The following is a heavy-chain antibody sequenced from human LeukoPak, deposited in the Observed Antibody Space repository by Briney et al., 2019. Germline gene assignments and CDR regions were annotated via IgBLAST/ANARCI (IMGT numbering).Heavy chain of an antibody. CDR3: ARCGAAVTTHFSH. V-gene: IGHV1-18*01. D-gene: IGHD4-17*01. CDR1: GYTFSSYD. Sequence: GASVKVSCKASGYTFSSYDINWVRQATGQGLEYLGWISASDGTTNYAQKVQDRVTMTTDTSTSTAYLELRSLRSEDTAVYYCARCGAAVTTHFSHWGQGTLVTVSS. CDR2: ISASDGTT. J-gene: IGHJ4*02.